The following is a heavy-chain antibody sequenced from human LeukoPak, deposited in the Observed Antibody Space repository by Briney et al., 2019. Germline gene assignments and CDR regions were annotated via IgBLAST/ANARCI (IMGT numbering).Heavy chain of an antibody. J-gene: IGHJ6*02. CDR3: ARGPHYYGSGRPNYYYYYGMDV. CDR2: INHSGST. Sequence: PSETLSLTCAVYGGSFSGYYWSWIRQPPGKGLEWIGEINHSGSTNYNPSLKSRVTISVDTSKNQFSLKLSSVTAADTAVYYCARGPHYYGSGRPNYYYYYGMDVWGQGTRSPSP. V-gene: IGHV4-34*01. CDR1: GGSFSGYY. D-gene: IGHD3-10*01.